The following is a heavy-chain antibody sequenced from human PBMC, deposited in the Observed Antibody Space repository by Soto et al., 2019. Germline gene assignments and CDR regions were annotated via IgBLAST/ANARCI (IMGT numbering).Heavy chain of an antibody. D-gene: IGHD6-13*01. CDR3: ARAASALL. CDR2: INPIGGTT. Sequence: ASVKVSCKACGCTFMKYHMHWVRQAPGRGLEWLGKINPIGGTTTYAQKFQGRVTMTRDTSTSTVYMELSSLRSEDTAVYYCARAASALLWGPGTQVTVSS. CDR1: GCTFMKYH. J-gene: IGHJ4*02. V-gene: IGHV1-46*01.